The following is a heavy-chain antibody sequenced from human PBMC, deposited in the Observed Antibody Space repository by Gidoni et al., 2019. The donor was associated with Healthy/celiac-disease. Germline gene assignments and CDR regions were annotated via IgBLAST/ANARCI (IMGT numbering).Heavy chain of an antibody. Sequence: QVQLQESGPGLVKPSETLSLTCAVSGYSISSGYYWGWIRQPPGKGLEWIGSIYHSGRTYYNPFLKSRVTISVDTSKNQFSLKLSSVTAADTAVYYCARVGSSPLHYYFDYWGQGTLVTVSS. CDR2: IYHSGRT. CDR1: GYSISSGYY. J-gene: IGHJ4*02. CDR3: ARVGSSPLHYYFDY. V-gene: IGHV4-38-2*01. D-gene: IGHD6-6*01.